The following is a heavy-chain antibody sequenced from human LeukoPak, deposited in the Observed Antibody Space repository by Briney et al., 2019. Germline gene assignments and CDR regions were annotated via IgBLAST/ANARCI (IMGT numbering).Heavy chain of an antibody. V-gene: IGHV4-59*01. CDR1: GGSFSGYY. J-gene: IGHJ5*02. D-gene: IGHD3-16*01. CDR2: IYYSGST. CDR3: ARVGGRWFDP. Sequence: TSSETLSLTCAVYGGSFSGYYWSWIRQPPGKGLEWIGYIYYSGSTNYNPSLKSRVTISVDTSKNQFSLKLSSVTAADTAVYYCARVGGRWFDPWGQGTLVTVSS.